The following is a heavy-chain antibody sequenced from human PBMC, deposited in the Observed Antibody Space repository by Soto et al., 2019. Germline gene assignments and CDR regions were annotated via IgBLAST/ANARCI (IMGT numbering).Heavy chain of an antibody. V-gene: IGHV3-30*03. D-gene: IGHD5-12*01. CDR3: ASQYGGYGWFDT. CDR1: GFTFSTYS. Sequence: PGGSLRLSCAASGFTFSTYSMSWVRQAPGKGLEWVSFITCAGSNKYYADSVKGRFTISRDNSKNTLYLQMNSLRAEDTAVYYCASQYGGYGWFDTWGQGTPVTVSS. J-gene: IGHJ5*02. CDR2: ITCAGSNK.